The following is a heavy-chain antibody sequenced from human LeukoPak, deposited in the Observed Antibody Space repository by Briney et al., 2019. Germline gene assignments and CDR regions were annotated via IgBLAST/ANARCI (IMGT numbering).Heavy chain of an antibody. CDR2: IYTSGST. J-gene: IGHJ6*03. V-gene: IGHV4-61*02. CDR1: GGSISSGSYY. D-gene: IGHD5-12*01. Sequence: SETLSLTCTVSGGSISSGSYYWSWIRQPAGKGLEWIGRIYTSGSTNYNPSLKSRVTISVDTSKNQFSLKLSSVTAADTAVYYCARELRSYYYMDVWGKGTTVTVSS. CDR3: ARELRSYYYMDV.